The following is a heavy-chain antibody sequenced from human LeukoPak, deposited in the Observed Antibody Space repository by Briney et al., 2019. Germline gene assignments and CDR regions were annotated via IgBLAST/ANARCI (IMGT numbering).Heavy chain of an antibody. V-gene: IGHV1-8*01. Sequence: GASVKVSCEASGYTFTSYDINWVRQATGQGLEWMGWMNPNSGNTGYAQKFQGRVTMTRNTSISTAYMELSSLRSEDTAVYYCARGRYPSSYYDYVWGSYRREVYFDYWGQGTLVTVSS. D-gene: IGHD3-16*02. J-gene: IGHJ4*02. CDR1: GYTFTSYD. CDR3: ARGRYPSSYYDYVWGSYRREVYFDY. CDR2: MNPNSGNT.